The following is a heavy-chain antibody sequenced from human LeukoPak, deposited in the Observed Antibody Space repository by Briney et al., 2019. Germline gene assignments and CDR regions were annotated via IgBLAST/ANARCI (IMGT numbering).Heavy chain of an antibody. CDR2: IYYSGST. Sequence: SETLSLTCTVSGGSISSYYWSWIRQPPGKGLEWIGYIYYSGSTNYNPSLKSRVTISVDTSKNQFSLKLSSMTAADTAVYYCARVNYYYYMDVWGKGTTVTVSS. CDR1: GGSISSYY. J-gene: IGHJ6*03. V-gene: IGHV4-59*01. CDR3: ARVNYYYYMDV.